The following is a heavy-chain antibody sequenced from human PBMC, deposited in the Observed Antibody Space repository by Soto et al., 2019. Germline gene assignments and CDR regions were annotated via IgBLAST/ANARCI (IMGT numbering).Heavy chain of an antibody. J-gene: IGHJ4*02. Sequence: GGSLRLSCAASGFSFSSFAMNWVRQAPGKGLEWVSIISGSADSTFYADSVKGRFTISRDNSKSTLYLQINSLRAEDTAVYYCAKYYYDSSGSFDYWGQGSLVTVSS. CDR1: GFSFSSFA. V-gene: IGHV3-23*01. CDR3: AKYYYDSSGSFDY. D-gene: IGHD3-22*01. CDR2: ISGSADST.